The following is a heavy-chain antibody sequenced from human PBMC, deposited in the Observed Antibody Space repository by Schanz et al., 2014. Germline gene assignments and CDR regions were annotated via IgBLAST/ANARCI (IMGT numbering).Heavy chain of an antibody. CDR2: IKQDGTEE. D-gene: IGHD4-4*01. CDR3: AKDRQTTVNRVGYYYGMDV. V-gene: IGHV3-7*03. J-gene: IGHJ6*02. Sequence: EVQLVESGGGLVQPGGSLRLSCAASGFTFSTYWMSWVRQAPGKGLEWVANIKQDGTEEKYVDSVRGRFTISRDNARDSLFLRMNSLRAEDTALYYCAKDRQTTVNRVGYYYGMDVWGQGTTVTVSS. CDR1: GFTFSTYW.